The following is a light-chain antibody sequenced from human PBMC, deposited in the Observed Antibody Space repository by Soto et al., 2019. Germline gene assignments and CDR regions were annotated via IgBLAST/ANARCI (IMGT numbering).Light chain of an antibody. V-gene: IGKV1-6*01. J-gene: IGKJ1*01. CDR3: LHDYNYPQT. CDR2: NAS. CDR1: QGIRSD. Sequence: IQMTQSPSSSSASVGDRVTITCRASQGIRSDLGWYQQKPGEVPRLLIYNASTLQSGVPSRFSGSASGAVFTLSISSLQPEDSATYYCLHDYNYPQTFGQGTKVEIK.